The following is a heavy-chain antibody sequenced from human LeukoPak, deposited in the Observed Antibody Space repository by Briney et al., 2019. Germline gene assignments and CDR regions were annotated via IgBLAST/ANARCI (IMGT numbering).Heavy chain of an antibody. D-gene: IGHD5-12*01. CDR2: FYYSVST. CDR3: AESGYDLNWLGP. Sequence: SETLSLTCSVSGGSISSGSYYWGWIRQPPGKGMEWIGSFYYSVSTYYNPSLKSRVTISVGTSKNQFSLNLSSVTAADTGVYYCAESGYDLNWLGPWGQGTLVTVSS. V-gene: IGHV4-39*01. J-gene: IGHJ5*02. CDR1: GGSISSGSYY.